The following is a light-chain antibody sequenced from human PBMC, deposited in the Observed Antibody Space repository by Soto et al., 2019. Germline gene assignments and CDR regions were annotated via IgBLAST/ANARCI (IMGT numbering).Light chain of an antibody. CDR2: DSS. J-gene: IGKJ1*01. CDR3: QQYGSSGT. Sequence: IVLTQSPATLSLSPGERATLSCGASQSVSSYLAWYQQKPGLAPRLVIYDSSIRATGIPDRFSGSGSGTDFTLTISRLEPEDFAVYYCQQYGSSGTFGQGTKVDI. CDR1: QSVSSY. V-gene: IGKV3D-20*01.